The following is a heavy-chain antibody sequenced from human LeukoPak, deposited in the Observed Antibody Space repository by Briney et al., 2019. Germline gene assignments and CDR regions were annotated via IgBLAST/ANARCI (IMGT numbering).Heavy chain of an antibody. CDR2: ISGSGGST. CDR3: AKGVEGYSSTSIGFP. J-gene: IGHJ5*02. D-gene: IGHD6-19*01. CDR1: GFTFSSYA. Sequence: PGGSLRLSCAASGFTFSSYAMSWVRQAPGKGLEWVSAISGSGGSTYYADSVKGRFTISRDNSRNTVYLQMNSLRAEDTAVYYCAKGVEGYSSTSIGFPWGQGTLVTVSP. V-gene: IGHV3-23*01.